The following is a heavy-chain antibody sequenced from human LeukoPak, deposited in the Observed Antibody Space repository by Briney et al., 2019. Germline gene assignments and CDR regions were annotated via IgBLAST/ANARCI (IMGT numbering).Heavy chain of an antibody. J-gene: IGHJ4*02. D-gene: IGHD3-22*01. Sequence: GGSLRLSCAASGFTFSSYWMTWVRQAPGKGLEWVANINRDGSERYYVDSVKGRFTISRDDAKSSLYLQMNSLRAEDTAVYYCARDCYDSSGSDNWGQGTLVTVSS. V-gene: IGHV3-7*03. CDR3: ARDCYDSSGSDN. CDR2: INRDGSER. CDR1: GFTFSSYW.